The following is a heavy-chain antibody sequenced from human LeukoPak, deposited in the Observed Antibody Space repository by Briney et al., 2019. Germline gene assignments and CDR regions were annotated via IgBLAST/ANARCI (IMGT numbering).Heavy chain of an antibody. J-gene: IGHJ4*02. V-gene: IGHV1-3*01. Sequence: GASVKVSCKASGYTFTSYAMHWVRQAPGQRLEWMGWINAGNGNTKYSQKFQGRVTITRDTSASTAYMELSSLRSEDTAVYYCARNYGDYIGIMAPFDYWGQGTLVTVSS. CDR2: INAGNGNT. D-gene: IGHD4-17*01. CDR1: GYTFTSYA. CDR3: ARNYGDYIGIMAPFDY.